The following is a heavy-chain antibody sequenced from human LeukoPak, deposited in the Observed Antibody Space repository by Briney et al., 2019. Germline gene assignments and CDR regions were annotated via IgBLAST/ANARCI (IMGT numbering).Heavy chain of an antibody. CDR3: ARDFDY. CDR1: GFPVTSYS. J-gene: IGHJ4*02. Sequence: SGGSLRLSCAASGFPVTSYSMNWVRQAPGKRLEWVAVIWYDGSNPGYADSVKGRFTISRDNSKNTLYLQMNSLRAEDTAVYYCARDFDYWGQGTLVTVSS. CDR2: IWYDGSNP. V-gene: IGHV3-33*08.